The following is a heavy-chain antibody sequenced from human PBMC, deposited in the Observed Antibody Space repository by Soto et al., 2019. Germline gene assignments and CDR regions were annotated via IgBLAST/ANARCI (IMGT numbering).Heavy chain of an antibody. CDR3: ARGYSSSSAAFDY. Sequence: QVQLVESGGGVVQPGRSLRLSCAASGFTFSSYAMHWVLQAPGKGLEWVAIISYDARNKYYADSVKGRFTISRDNSKNTLYLQMNSLSAEDTAVYYCARGYSSSSAAFDYWGQGTLVTVSS. D-gene: IGHD6-13*01. CDR1: GFTFSSYA. CDR2: ISYDARNK. J-gene: IGHJ4*02. V-gene: IGHV3-30*04.